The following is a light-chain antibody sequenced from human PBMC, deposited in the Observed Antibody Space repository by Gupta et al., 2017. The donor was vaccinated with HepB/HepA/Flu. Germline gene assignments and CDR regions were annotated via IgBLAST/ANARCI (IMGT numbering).Light chain of an antibody. CDR3: KGGKQPPIT. CDR2: LGS. J-gene: IGKJ3*01. V-gene: IGKV2-28*01. Sequence: DSVLSHSPLSLPVTPGEPASISCRSSQSLLHSNGYNYLDCYLQKPGQSPQLLIDLGSKRASGVPDRCSGSASGTECTLKSSRVEAEDVGVYYGKGGKQPPITFGTGTKVDIK. CDR1: QSLLHSNGYNY.